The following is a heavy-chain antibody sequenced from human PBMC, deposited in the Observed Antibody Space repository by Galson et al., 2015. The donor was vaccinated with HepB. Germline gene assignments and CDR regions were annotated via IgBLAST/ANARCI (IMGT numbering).Heavy chain of an antibody. V-gene: IGHV4-59*01. CDR2: TYYAGNI. Sequence: SETLSLTCTVSGDSISSSYWSWIRQPPGKGLEWIGFTYYAGNIHYNPSFSSRVTISIDRSRNQLSLRLNSVTAADTALYYCGRWNEGFDYWGQGTLVTVAS. CDR1: GDSISSSY. CDR3: GRWNEGFDY. D-gene: IGHD1-1*01. J-gene: IGHJ4*02.